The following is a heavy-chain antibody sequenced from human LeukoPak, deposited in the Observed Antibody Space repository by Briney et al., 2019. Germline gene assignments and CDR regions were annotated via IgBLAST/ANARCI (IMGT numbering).Heavy chain of an antibody. Sequence: PGESLRLSCAASGFTFSSYAMNWVRQAPGKGLEWVSYISSSSSTIYYADSVKGRFTISRDNAENSLYLQMNSLRAEDTAVYYCARGTTYYYDSALDYWGQGTLVTVSS. V-gene: IGHV3-48*01. J-gene: IGHJ4*02. CDR3: ARGTTYYYDSALDY. CDR1: GFTFSSYA. D-gene: IGHD3-22*01. CDR2: ISSSSSTI.